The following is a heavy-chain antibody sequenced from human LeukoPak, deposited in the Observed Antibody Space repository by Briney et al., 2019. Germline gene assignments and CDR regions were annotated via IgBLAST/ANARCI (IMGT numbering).Heavy chain of an antibody. CDR3: AKSRGSDEYYYYYYGMDV. V-gene: IGHV3-30*18. J-gene: IGHJ6*02. CDR1: GFIFSSYG. CDR2: ISYDGSNK. Sequence: GGSLRLSCAASGFIFSSYGMHWVRQAPGKGLEWVAVISYDGSNKYYADSVKGRFTISRDNSKNTLYLQMNSLRAEDTAVYYCAKSRGSDEYYYYYYGMDVWGQGTTVTVSS.